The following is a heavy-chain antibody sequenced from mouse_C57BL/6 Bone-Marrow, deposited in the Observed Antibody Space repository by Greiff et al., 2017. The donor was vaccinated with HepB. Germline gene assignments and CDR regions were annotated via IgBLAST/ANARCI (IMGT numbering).Heavy chain of an antibody. CDR3: ARAPNGSYYAMDY. CDR1: GYTFTGYW. J-gene: IGHJ4*01. V-gene: IGHV1-9*01. CDR2: ILPGSGST. Sequence: QVQLQQSGAELMKPGASVKLSCKATGYTFTGYWIEWVKQRPGHGLEWIGEILPGSGSTYYNEKFKGKATFTADTSSNTAYMQLSSLTTEDSAIYYCARAPNGSYYAMDYWGQGPQSPSPQ.